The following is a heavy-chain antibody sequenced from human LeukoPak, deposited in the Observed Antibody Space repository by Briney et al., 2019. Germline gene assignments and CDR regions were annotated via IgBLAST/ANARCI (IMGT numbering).Heavy chain of an antibody. Sequence: GGSLRLSCAASGFTFSSYNMNWVRQAPGKGLEWVSYISSSTSTIYYADSVKGRFTISRDNAKNSLYLQMTSLRAEDTAVYYCARANDTLTGYFAFDIWGQGTMVTVSS. D-gene: IGHD3-9*01. J-gene: IGHJ3*02. CDR2: ISSSTSTI. CDR1: GFTFSSYN. CDR3: ARANDTLTGYFAFDI. V-gene: IGHV3-48*04.